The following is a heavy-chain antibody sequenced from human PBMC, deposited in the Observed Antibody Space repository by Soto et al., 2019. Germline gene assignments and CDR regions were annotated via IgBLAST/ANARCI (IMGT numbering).Heavy chain of an antibody. CDR3: AGAGITMVREFDP. D-gene: IGHD3-10*01. V-gene: IGHV4-31*03. CDR1: GGSISSGGYY. Sequence: SETLSLTCTVFGGSISSGGYYWNWIRQHPGKGLEWIGYIYYSGSTYYNPSLKSRVTISVDTPKNQYSLKLRSVTATDTAVYYCAGAGITMVREFDPVCPGTLVNVSS. J-gene: IGHJ5*01. CDR2: IYYSGST.